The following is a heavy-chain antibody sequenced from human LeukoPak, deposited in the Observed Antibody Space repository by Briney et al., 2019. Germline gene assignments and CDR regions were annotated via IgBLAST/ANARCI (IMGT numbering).Heavy chain of an antibody. CDR1: GFTFGDYG. CDR2: IRSKAYGGTT. Sequence: PGGPLRLSCTGSGFTFGDYGMSWVRQAPGKGLEWVGFIRSKAYGGTTEYAASVKGRFTISRDDSKSIAYLQMNSLKTEDTAVYYCTRPRYRSGGSCYFDYWGQGTLVTVSS. V-gene: IGHV3-49*04. D-gene: IGHD2-15*01. CDR3: TRPRYRSGGSCYFDY. J-gene: IGHJ4*02.